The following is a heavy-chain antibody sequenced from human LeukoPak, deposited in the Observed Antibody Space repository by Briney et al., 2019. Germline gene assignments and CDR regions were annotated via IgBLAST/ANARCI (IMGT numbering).Heavy chain of an antibody. CDR1: GFIFNNYA. Sequence: PGGSLRLSCAGSGFIFNNYAMHWVRQPPGKGLEWVSGISWNSGTIDYADSVRGQFTISRDNAKNSLYLQMDSLRVEDTAFYYCAKGNRRHYTSGPNPDSLHWGQGALVTVSS. J-gene: IGHJ4*02. CDR2: ISWNSGTI. D-gene: IGHD6-19*01. CDR3: AKGNRRHYTSGPNPDSLH. V-gene: IGHV3-9*01.